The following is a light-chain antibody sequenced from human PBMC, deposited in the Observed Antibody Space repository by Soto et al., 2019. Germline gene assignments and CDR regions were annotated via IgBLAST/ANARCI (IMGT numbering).Light chain of an antibody. CDR3: QQLNSYSRYT. V-gene: IGKV1-9*01. CDR1: QGISSY. Sequence: DIQLTQSPSFLSASVGDRVTITCRASQGISSYLAWYQQKPGKAPKLLIYAASTLQSGVPSRFSGSGSGTEFTLTIGSLQPEDFATYYCQQLNSYSRYTFGQGTKLEIK. CDR2: AAS. J-gene: IGKJ2*01.